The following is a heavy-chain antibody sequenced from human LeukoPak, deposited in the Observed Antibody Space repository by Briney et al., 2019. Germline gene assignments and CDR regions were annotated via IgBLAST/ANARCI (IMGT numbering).Heavy chain of an antibody. J-gene: IGHJ4*02. CDR2: IYPGDSDT. D-gene: IGHD3-3*01. V-gene: IGHV5-51*01. Sequence: GESLRISCKGSGYTFANYWIGWVRQMPGKGLEWMGIIYPGDSDTIYSPSFQGQVTISADKSISTAYLPWSSLKASDTAMYYCARRDYDDYRDYWGQGTLVTVSS. CDR3: ARRDYDDYRDY. CDR1: GYTFANYW.